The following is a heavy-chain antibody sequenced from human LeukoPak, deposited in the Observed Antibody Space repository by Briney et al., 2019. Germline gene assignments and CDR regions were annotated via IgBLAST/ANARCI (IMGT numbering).Heavy chain of an antibody. V-gene: IGHV1-46*01. J-gene: IGHJ6*03. Sequence: ASVKVSCKSSGYTFSSHYIHWVRQAPGQGLEWMGIINPSDGSTSYSQKFQGRVSMTRDLSTSTVYMEVISLRPDDTALYFCARGGSAISYYYYYMDVWGKGTTVTVSS. CDR3: ARGGSAISYYYYYMDV. CDR1: GYTFSSHY. D-gene: IGHD6-19*01. CDR2: INPSDGST.